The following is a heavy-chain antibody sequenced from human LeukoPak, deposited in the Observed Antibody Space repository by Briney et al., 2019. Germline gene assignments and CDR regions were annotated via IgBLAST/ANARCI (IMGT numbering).Heavy chain of an antibody. Sequence: PGGSLRLSCAASGFTFSKGWMSWGRQAPGKGLEWVGRIKSKTDGGTIDYAAPVKSRFTISRDDSKDTLCLQMNSLKTEDAAVYYCTTDLSELDDSGYYAKYFHHGGQGTLVSVSS. V-gene: IGHV3-15*01. CDR2: IKSKTDGGTI. CDR3: TTDLSELDDSGYYAKYFHH. D-gene: IGHD3-22*01. J-gene: IGHJ1*01. CDR1: GFTFSKGW.